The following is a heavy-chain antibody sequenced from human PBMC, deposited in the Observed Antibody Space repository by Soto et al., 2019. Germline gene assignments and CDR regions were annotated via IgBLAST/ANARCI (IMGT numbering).Heavy chain of an antibody. CDR2: IYYSGST. CDR1: GGSVSSASYY. Sequence: SETLSLTCTVSGGSVSSASYYWSWIRQPPGKGLEWIGYIYYSGSTNYNPSLKSRVTMSVDTSKNQFSLKLSSVTAADTAVYYCARCSSSWTGGYYYYYGMDVWGQGTTVTVSS. V-gene: IGHV4-61*01. D-gene: IGHD6-13*01. CDR3: ARCSSSWTGGYYYYYGMDV. J-gene: IGHJ6*02.